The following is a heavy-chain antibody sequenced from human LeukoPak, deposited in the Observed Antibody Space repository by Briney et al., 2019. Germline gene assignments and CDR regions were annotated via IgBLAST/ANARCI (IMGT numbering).Heavy chain of an antibody. J-gene: IGHJ4*02. Sequence: SVKVSCKASGGTFSSYAISWVRQAPGQGLEWMGGIIPIFGTANYAQKFQGRVTITADESTSTAYMELGGLRSEDTAVYYCARDAGWGANYFDYWGQGALVTVSS. CDR1: GGTFSSYA. V-gene: IGHV1-69*13. D-gene: IGHD1-26*01. CDR2: IIPIFGTA. CDR3: ARDAGWGANYFDY.